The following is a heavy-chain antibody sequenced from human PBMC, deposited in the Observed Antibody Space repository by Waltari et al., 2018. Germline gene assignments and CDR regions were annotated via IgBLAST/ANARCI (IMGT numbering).Heavy chain of an antibody. J-gene: IGHJ4*02. V-gene: IGHV1-3*01. Sequence: QVQLVQSGAEMKKPGASVTLSCMASGYTVFAYPIHWVRQAPGQRLEWMGWITGNDNTKYSQTFQGRVTITRDRSASTTYMDLSSLRSEDTAVYYCASGWERSYGSANYYQLDYWGQGTLVTVSS. CDR3: ASGWERSYGSANYYQLDY. CDR1: GYTVFAYP. CDR2: ITGNDNT. D-gene: IGHD3-10*01.